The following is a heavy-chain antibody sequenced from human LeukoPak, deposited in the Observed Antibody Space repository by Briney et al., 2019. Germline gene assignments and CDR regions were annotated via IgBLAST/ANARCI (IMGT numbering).Heavy chain of an antibody. J-gene: IGHJ3*02. CDR3: ARGPSIITMVRGVQI. Sequence: QAGGSLRLSCAASGFTFSSYGMHWVRQAPGKGLEWVADIWFDKNQHFADSVKGRFAISRDNSKNTVYLQINSLRAEDTAVYYCARGPSIITMVRGVQIWGQGTMVTVSS. V-gene: IGHV3-33*01. D-gene: IGHD3-10*01. CDR2: IWFDKNQ. CDR1: GFTFSSYG.